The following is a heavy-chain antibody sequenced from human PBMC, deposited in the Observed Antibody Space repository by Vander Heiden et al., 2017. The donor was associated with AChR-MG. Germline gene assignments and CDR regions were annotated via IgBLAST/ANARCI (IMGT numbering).Heavy chain of an antibody. CDR2: ISYDGSNK. J-gene: IGHJ4*02. D-gene: IGHD3-10*01. V-gene: IGHV3-30*18. Sequence: QVQLVESGGGVVQPGRSLRLACAASGFTFSSYGMHWVRQAPGKGLEWVAVISYDGSNKYYADSVKGRFTISRDNSKNTLYLQMNSLRAEDTAVYYCAKEKSSESPRGFDYWGQGTLVTVSS. CDR3: AKEKSSESPRGFDY. CDR1: GFTFSSYG.